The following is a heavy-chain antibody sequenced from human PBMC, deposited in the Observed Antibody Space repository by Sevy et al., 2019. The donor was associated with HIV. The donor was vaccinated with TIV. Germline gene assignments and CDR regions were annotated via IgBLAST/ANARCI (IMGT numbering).Heavy chain of an antibody. J-gene: IGHJ5*02. V-gene: IGHV4-59*01. CDR1: GGSISSYY. D-gene: IGHD3-16*01. Sequence: SETLSLTCTVSGGSISSYYWSWIRQPPGKGLEWIGYIYYIGSTNYNPSLKSRVTISVDTSKNQFSLKLSSVTAADTALCYCARADWGGVKFWFDPWGQGTLVTVSS. CDR2: IYYIGST. CDR3: ARADWGGVKFWFDP.